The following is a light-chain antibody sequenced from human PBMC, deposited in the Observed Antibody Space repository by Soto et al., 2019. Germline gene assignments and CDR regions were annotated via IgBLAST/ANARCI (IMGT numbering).Light chain of an antibody. V-gene: IGKV3-15*01. J-gene: IGKJ1*01. Sequence: ERVMTQSPATLSVSPGERATLSCRTSKSVSNNLAWYQQKPGQAPRLLIYGASTRATGIPAKFSGSRSGTEFTLTISSLQSEDFAVYYCQQYDNWPPGTFGQGTKV. CDR2: GAS. CDR1: KSVSNN. CDR3: QQYDNWPPGT.